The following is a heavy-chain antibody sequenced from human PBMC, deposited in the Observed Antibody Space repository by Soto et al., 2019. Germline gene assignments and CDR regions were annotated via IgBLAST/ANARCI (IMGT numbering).Heavy chain of an antibody. Sequence: PSETLSLTCAVSGYSISSGYYWGWIRQPPGKGLEWIGSIYHSGSTYYNPSLKSRVTISVDTSKNQFSLKLSSVTAADTAVYYCAREDTAMGLGDSPAGYYCGMDVWGQGTTVTVSS. J-gene: IGHJ6*02. D-gene: IGHD5-18*01. CDR2: IYHSGST. CDR1: GYSISSGYY. CDR3: AREDTAMGLGDSPAGYYCGMDV. V-gene: IGHV4-38-2*02.